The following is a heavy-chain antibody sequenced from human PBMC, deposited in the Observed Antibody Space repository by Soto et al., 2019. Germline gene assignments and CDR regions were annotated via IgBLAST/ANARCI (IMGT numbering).Heavy chain of an antibody. D-gene: IGHD6-6*01. V-gene: IGHV5-51*01. CDR2: IYPGDSDT. CDR3: ARTRSFTLGFYYDGMDV. J-gene: IGHJ6*02. Sequence: PGESPKLSCQGSGYSFASYWIGWVRQMPGKDLEWMGIIYPGDSDTRYSPSFQGQVTISADKSLRTAYLQWTSLKASDTALYYCARTRSFTLGFYYDGMDVWGQGTTVTVS. CDR1: GYSFASYW.